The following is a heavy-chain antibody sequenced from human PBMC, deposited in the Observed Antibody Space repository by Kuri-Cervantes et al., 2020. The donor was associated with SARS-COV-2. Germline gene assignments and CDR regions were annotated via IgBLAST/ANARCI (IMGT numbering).Heavy chain of an antibody. J-gene: IGHJ5*02. V-gene: IGHV4-34*01. CDR3: ARGVVVPAAIRGGRRFDP. CDR2: INHSGST. CDR1: GGSFSGYY. Sequence: SETLSLTCAVYGGSFSGYYWSWIRQPPGKGLEWIGEINHSGSTNYNPSLKSRVTISVDTSKNQFSLKLSSVTAADTAVYYCARGVVVPAAIRGGRRFDPWGQGTLVTVSS. D-gene: IGHD2-2*02.